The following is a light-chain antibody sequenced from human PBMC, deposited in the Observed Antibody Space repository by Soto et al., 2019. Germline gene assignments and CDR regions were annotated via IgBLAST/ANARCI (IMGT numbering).Light chain of an antibody. CDR1: QSVTGDF. Sequence: EIVLTQSPGTLSLSPGERATLSCRASQSVTGDFLAWYQQKPGQAPRLLIYGASARAAGVPDRFSGSGSGTDFTLTITSLEPEDFAVYYCQQYGRLSLIFTFGQGAKLGV. J-gene: IGKJ2*01. V-gene: IGKV3-20*01. CDR2: GAS. CDR3: QQYGRLSLIFT.